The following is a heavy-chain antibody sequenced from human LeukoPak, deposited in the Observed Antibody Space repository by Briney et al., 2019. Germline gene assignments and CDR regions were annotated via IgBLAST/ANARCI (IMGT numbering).Heavy chain of an antibody. CDR1: GYTFTGYY. CDR3: ASRGIRFGELLDY. V-gene: IGHV1-46*01. D-gene: IGHD3-10*01. Sequence: ASVKVSCKTSGYTFTGYYMHWVRQAPGQGLEWMGIINPSGGSTSYAQKFQGRVTMTRDMSTSTVYMELSSLRSEDTAVYYCASRGIRFGELLDYWGQGTLVTVSS. J-gene: IGHJ4*02. CDR2: INPSGGST.